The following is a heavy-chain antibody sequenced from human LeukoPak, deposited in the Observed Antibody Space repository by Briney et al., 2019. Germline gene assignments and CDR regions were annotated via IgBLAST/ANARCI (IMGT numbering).Heavy chain of an antibody. V-gene: IGHV3-30*18. Sequence: GGSLRLSCAASGFTFSSYGMHWVRQAPGKGLEWVAVISYDGSNKYYADSVKGRFTISRDNSKNTLYLQMNSLRAEDTAVYYCAKVAVAGRGFDYWGQGTLVTVSS. CDR3: AKVAVAGRGFDY. D-gene: IGHD6-19*01. J-gene: IGHJ4*02. CDR2: ISYDGSNK. CDR1: GFTFSSYG.